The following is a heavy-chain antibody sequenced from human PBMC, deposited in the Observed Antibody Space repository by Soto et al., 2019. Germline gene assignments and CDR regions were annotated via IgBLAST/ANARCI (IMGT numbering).Heavy chain of an antibody. V-gene: IGHV1-3*01. Sequence: ASVKVSCKASGYTFNNYVIHWVRQAPGQRLEWMGWINVDNGNTKYSQKFQGRVTMTRDTSATTAHMELSSLRSEDTAVYYCTRQGGTSYLFDYWRHGTLVTVSS. CDR1: GYTFNNYV. CDR3: TRQGGTSYLFDY. J-gene: IGHJ4*01. D-gene: IGHD3-10*01. CDR2: INVDNGNT.